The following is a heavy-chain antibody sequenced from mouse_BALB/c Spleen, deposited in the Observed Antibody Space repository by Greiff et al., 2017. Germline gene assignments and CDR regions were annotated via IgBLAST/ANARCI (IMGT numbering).Heavy chain of an antibody. J-gene: IGHJ3*01. Sequence: VQLKQSGPELVKPGASVKISCKASGYTFTDYNMHWVKQSPGKSLEWIGYIYPYNGGTGYNQKFKSKATLTVDNSSSTAYMGLRSLTSEDSAVYYCGSDLITWFAYWGQGTLVTVSA. CDR2: IYPYNGGT. CDR1: GYTFTDYN. D-gene: IGHD2-4*01. CDR3: GSDLITWFAY. V-gene: IGHV1S29*02.